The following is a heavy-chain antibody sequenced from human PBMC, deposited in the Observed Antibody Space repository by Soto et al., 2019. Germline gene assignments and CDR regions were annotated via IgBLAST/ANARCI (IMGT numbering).Heavy chain of an antibody. CDR1: GFTFSNAW. Sequence: PGGSLRLSCAASGFTFSNAWMSWVRQAPGKGLEWVGRIKSKTDGGTTDYAAPVKGRFTISRDDSKNTLYLQMNSLKTEDTAMYYCTTGYSYGINFDYWGQGTLVTVSS. V-gene: IGHV3-15*01. J-gene: IGHJ4*02. CDR2: IKSKTDGGTT. CDR3: TTGYSYGINFDY. D-gene: IGHD5-18*01.